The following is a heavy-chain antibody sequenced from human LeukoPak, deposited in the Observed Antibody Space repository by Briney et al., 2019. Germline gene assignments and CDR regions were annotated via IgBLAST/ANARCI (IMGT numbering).Heavy chain of an antibody. J-gene: IGHJ4*02. V-gene: IGHV1-18*01. Sequence: ASVKVSCKASGYIFTSYGISWVRQAPGQGREWVGWISAYNGNTNYAQKLQGRVTMNRDTSISTAYMELSSLTSEDTAVYYCATELRWKDHWGQGTLVTVSS. CDR2: ISAYNGNT. CDR1: GYIFTSYG. D-gene: IGHD4-23*01. CDR3: ATELRWKDH.